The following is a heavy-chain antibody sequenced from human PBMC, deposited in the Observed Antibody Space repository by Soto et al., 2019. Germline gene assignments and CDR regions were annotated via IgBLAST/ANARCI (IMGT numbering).Heavy chain of an antibody. CDR3: AKGILSATIGPYAMDV. CDR1: GFAFSIYA. V-gene: IGHV3-30*18. Sequence: GSLRLSCEASGFAFSIYAMQWVRQAPGKGLEWVGVISYDGNYIYYADSVRGRFTISRDNSKNTLYVQVNSLRPEDTAVYYCAKGILSATIGPYAMDVWGQGTTVTVSS. CDR2: ISYDGNYI. J-gene: IGHJ6*02. D-gene: IGHD3-16*01.